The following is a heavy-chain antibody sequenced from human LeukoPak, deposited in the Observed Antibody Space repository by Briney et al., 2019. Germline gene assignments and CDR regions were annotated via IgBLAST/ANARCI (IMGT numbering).Heavy chain of an antibody. V-gene: IGHV3-7*04. D-gene: IGHD2-2*01. CDR3: ARGGYQLLWY. CDR2: IKQDGSEK. CDR1: GFTFSTYC. J-gene: IGHJ4*02. Sequence: GGSLRLSCAASGFTFSTYCMSWVRQAPGTGLEWVASIKQDGSEKSYVDSVKGRFTISRDNAKNSLYLQMSGLRAEDTAVYYCARGGYQLLWYWGQGTLVTVSS.